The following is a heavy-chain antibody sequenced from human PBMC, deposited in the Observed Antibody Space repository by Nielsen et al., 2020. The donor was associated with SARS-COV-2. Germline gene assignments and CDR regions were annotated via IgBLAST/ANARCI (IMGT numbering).Heavy chain of an antibody. CDR2: INPNSGGT. D-gene: IGHD5-18*01. CDR3: SKGRGYSNPPTD. Sequence: ASVKVSCKASGYTFTAYYIHRVRQAPAQGLEGMGRINPNSGGTNFAQNSQGRVAMTRNKSISTAYVELYRLTSDVTAVYFCSKGRGYSNPPTDWGQGTLVTVSS. V-gene: IGHV1-2*06. CDR1: GYTFTAYY. J-gene: IGHJ4*02.